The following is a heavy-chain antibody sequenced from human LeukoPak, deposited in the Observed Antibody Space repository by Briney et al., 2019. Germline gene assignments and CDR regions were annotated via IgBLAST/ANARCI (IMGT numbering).Heavy chain of an antibody. D-gene: IGHD6-13*01. CDR2: IKQDGSEK. J-gene: IGHJ3*02. V-gene: IGHV3-7*03. CDR1: GFTFSSYW. Sequence: GGSLRLSCAVSGFTFSSYWMSWVRQAPGKGLEWVANIKQDGSEKYYVDSVKGRFTISRDNAKNSLYLQMNSLRAEDTAVYYCASIYGIEQLVRREYDAFDIWGQGTMVTVSS. CDR3: ASIYGIEQLVRREYDAFDI.